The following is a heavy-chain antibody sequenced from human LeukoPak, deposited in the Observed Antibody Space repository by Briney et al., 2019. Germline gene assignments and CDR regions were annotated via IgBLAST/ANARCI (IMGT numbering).Heavy chain of an antibody. CDR3: ARHVQSGSYYVRVLDS. CDR2: VYHSGST. CDR1: GGSMSRSTYQ. V-gene: IGHV4-39*01. D-gene: IGHD3-10*01. J-gene: IGHJ4*02. Sequence: PSETLSLTCTVSGGSMSRSTYQWGWIRQPPGKGLEWIGSVYHSGSTSYNPSLKSRVTISVDTSKMQFSLEVTSVTAADTAVYYCARHVQSGSYYVRVLDSWGQGTLVIVSS.